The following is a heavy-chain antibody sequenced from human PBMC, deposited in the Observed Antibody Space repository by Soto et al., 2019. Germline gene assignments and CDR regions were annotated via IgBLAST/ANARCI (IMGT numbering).Heavy chain of an antibody. CDR3: ARDRSTYGGGGTGEVKENWFDP. J-gene: IGHJ5*02. D-gene: IGHD2-8*01. CDR2: AYYSGDT. Sequence: SETLSLTCSVSGASISRYYWSWIRQSPGKGLEWIGYAYYSGDTGYNPSLKSRVTMAIDTSKNQVSLKLTSVTAADTAVYYCARDRSTYGGGGTGEVKENWFDPWGQGALVTVSS. V-gene: IGHV4-59*01. CDR1: GASISRYY.